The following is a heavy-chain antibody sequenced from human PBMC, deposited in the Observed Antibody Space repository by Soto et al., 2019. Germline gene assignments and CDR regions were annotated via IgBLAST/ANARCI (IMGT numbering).Heavy chain of an antibody. CDR1: GSTFSSYS. CDR2: ISSSSRYI. D-gene: IGHD2-2*02. Sequence: GGSLRLSCAASGSTFSSYSMTWVRQAPGKGLEWVSSISSSSRYIYYADSVKGRFTISRDNAKNSLYLQMNSLRVEDTAVYYCARDLPAAIEYYYYGMDVWGQGTTVTVSS. V-gene: IGHV3-21*06. J-gene: IGHJ6*02. CDR3: ARDLPAAIEYYYYGMDV.